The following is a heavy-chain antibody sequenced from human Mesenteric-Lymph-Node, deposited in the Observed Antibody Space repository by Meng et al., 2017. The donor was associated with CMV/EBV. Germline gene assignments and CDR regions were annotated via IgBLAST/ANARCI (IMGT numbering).Heavy chain of an antibody. J-gene: IGHJ6*02. CDR3: ARGGQRGYGMDV. CDR2: ISSSSSYI. V-gene: IGHV3-21*01. Sequence: GGSLRPSCAASGFTFSSYSMNWVRQAPGKGLEWVSSISSSSSYIYNADSVKGRFTISRDNAKNSLYLQMNSLRAEDTPVYYCARGGQRGYGMDVWGQGTTVTVSS. CDR1: GFTFSSYS.